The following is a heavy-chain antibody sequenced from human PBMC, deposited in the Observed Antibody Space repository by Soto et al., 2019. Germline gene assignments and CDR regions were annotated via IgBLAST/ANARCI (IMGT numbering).Heavy chain of an antibody. CDR3: ARHLSGDYPNANWFDP. D-gene: IGHD4-17*01. Sequence: QVQLQESGPGLVRPSQTLSLTCTVSNGSIDNTVFFWNWIRQQPGRGLEWIGYISYRRKSFYNPSPQSRVSMSQDTATNQFSLKLSSVTAADTAVYFCARHLSGDYPNANWFDPWGQGTLVTVSS. CDR2: ISYRRKS. CDR1: NGSIDNTVFF. V-gene: IGHV4-31*03. J-gene: IGHJ5*02.